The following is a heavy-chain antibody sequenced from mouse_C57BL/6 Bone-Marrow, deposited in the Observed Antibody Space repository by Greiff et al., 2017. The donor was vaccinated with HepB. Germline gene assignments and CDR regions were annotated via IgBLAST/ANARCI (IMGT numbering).Heavy chain of an antibody. CDR1: GFTFSSYG. J-gene: IGHJ2*01. V-gene: IGHV5-6*01. Sequence: EVQLQESGGDLVKPGGSLKLSCAASGFTFSSYGMSWVRQTPDKRLEWVATISSGGSYTYYPDSVKGRFTISRDNAKNTLYLQMSSLKSEDTAMYYCAREDYYDCDRSYFDYCCQGTTLTVSS. D-gene: IGHD2-4*01. CDR2: ISSGGSYT. CDR3: AREDYYDCDRSYFDY.